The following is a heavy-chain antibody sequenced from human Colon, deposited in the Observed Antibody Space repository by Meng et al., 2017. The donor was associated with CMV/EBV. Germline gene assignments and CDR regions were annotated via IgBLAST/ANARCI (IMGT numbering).Heavy chain of an antibody. CDR2: VAHSANM. Sequence: HLRVQVSVPRPLNPSQTLSLPCTLSGASISSFSYWTWIRQPPGKGLEWIASVAHSANMYYNTSLQSRVTMSFDTSKNQFSLRLYSVTAADTAVYYCARGQDSAKVHHWGQGSLVTVSS. CDR3: ARGQDSAKVHH. J-gene: IGHJ1*01. D-gene: IGHD1-26*01. V-gene: IGHV4-39*07. CDR1: GASISSFSY.